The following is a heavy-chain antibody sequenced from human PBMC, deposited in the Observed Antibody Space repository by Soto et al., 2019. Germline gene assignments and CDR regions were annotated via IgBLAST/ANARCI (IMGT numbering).Heavy chain of an antibody. V-gene: IGHV4-59*08. CDR1: GDSISTYY. CDR3: ARLGGYYQSLDT. D-gene: IGHD3-22*01. CDR2: IYYNGNT. J-gene: IGHJ5*02. Sequence: SETLSLTCTVSGDSISTYYWSWIRQPPGKGLEWIAYIYYNGNTNYNPSLKSRVTISVDTSMNQISLKLSSVTAADTAFYYCARLGGYYQSLDTWGQGTLVTVSS.